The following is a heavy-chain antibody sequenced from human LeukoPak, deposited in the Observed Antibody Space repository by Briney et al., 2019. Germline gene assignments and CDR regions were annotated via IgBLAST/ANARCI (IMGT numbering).Heavy chain of an antibody. Sequence: GGSLRLSCAASGFTFSSYGMHWVRQVPGKGLEWVAVISYDGSNKYYADSVKGRFTISRDNSKNTLYLQMNSLRAEDTAVYYCAKALSIVGANRDYWGQGTLVTVSS. V-gene: IGHV3-30*18. CDR3: AKALSIVGANRDY. CDR1: GFTFSSYG. CDR2: ISYDGSNK. J-gene: IGHJ4*02. D-gene: IGHD1-26*01.